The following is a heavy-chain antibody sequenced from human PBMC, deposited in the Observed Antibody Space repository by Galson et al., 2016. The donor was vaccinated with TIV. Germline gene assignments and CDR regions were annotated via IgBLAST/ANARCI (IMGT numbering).Heavy chain of an antibody. J-gene: IGHJ6*03. CDR1: GFTFSSYG. Sequence: SLRLSCATSGFTFSSYGIHWVRQAPGKGLEWVASIRYDGSNKYYADSVKGRFTISRDNSKNTVYLQMNGLRAEDTALYCCAKDSTTTLYYMDVWGKGTTVTVSS. CDR2: IRYDGSNK. V-gene: IGHV3-30*02. CDR3: AKDSTTTLYYMDV. D-gene: IGHD4-17*01.